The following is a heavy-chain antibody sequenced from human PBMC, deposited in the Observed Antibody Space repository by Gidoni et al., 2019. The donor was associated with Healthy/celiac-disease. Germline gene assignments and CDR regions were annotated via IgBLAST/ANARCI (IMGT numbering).Heavy chain of an antibody. V-gene: IGHV4-30-4*01. Sequence: QVQLQESGPGLVKPSQTLSLTCTVSGGSISRGDYYWSWIRQPPGKGLEWIGYIYYSGSTYYNPSLKSRVTISVDTSKNQFSLKLSSVTAADTAVYYCARVSGYYDSSGYWGWFDPWGQGTLVTVSS. CDR3: ARVSGYYDSSGYWGWFDP. CDR2: IYYSGST. D-gene: IGHD3-22*01. J-gene: IGHJ5*02. CDR1: GGSISRGDYY.